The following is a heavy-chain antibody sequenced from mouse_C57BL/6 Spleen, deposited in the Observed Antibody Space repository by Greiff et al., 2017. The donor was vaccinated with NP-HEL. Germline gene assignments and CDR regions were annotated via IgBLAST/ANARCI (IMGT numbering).Heavy chain of an antibody. V-gene: IGHV10-1*01. J-gene: IGHJ4*01. CDR2: IRSKSNNYAT. CDR1: GFSFNTYA. D-gene: IGHD6-1*01. CDR3: VRHSPLGAMDY. Sequence: EVKLVESGGGLVQPKGSLKLSCAASGFSFNTYAMNWVRQAPGKGLEWVARIRSKSNNYATYYADSVKDRFTISRDDSESMLYLQMNNLKTEDTAMYYCVRHSPLGAMDYWGQGTSVTVSS.